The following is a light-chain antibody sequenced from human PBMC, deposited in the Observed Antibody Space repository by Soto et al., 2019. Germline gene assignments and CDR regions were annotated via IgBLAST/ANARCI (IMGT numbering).Light chain of an antibody. J-gene: IGKJ1*01. CDR1: QSVSSY. Sequence: EIVLTQSPATLSLSPGERATLSCRASQSVSSYLAWYQQKPGQGPRLLIYDASNRATGVPARFSGSGSGTDFTLTISSLEPEDFAVYYCHQRSSWPRGTFGQGTKVEIK. V-gene: IGKV3-11*01. CDR2: DAS. CDR3: HQRSSWPRGT.